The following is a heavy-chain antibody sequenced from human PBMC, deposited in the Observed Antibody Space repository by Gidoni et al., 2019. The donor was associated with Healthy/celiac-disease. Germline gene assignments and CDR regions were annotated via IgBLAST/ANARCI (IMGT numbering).Heavy chain of an antibody. CDR1: GFTFGNAW. D-gene: IGHD3-22*01. CDR2: IKSKTDGGTT. Sequence: EVQLVESGGGLVKPGGSLRLSCAASGFTFGNAWMSWVRQARGKGLEWVGRIKSKTDGGTTDYSAPVKGRFTISRDDSKNTLYLQMNSLKTEDTAVYYCTTSRYYDSSGYYSYFDYWGQGTLVTVSS. J-gene: IGHJ4*02. V-gene: IGHV3-15*01. CDR3: TTSRYYDSSGYYSYFDY.